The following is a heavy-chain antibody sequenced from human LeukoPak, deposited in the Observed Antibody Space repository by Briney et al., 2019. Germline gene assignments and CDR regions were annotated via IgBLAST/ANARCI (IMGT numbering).Heavy chain of an antibody. CDR2: IIPIFGTA. V-gene: IGHV1-69*06. J-gene: IGHJ4*02. CDR1: GGTFSSYA. CDR3: ARENGGWLNSFDY. D-gene: IGHD3-10*01. Sequence: GASVKVSCKASGGTFSSYAISWVRQAPGQGLEWMGGIIPIFGTANYAQKFQGGVTITADKSTSTAYMELSSLRSEDTAVYYCARENGGWLNSFDYWGQGTLVTVSS.